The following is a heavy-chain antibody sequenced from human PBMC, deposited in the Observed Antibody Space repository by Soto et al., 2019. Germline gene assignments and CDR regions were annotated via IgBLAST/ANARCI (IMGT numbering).Heavy chain of an antibody. CDR1: GFTFSSYS. CDR2: ISSSSSTI. J-gene: IGHJ6*02. Sequence: VGSLRISCAASGFTFSSYSMNWVRQAPGKGLEWVSYISSSSSTIYYADSVKGRFTISRDNAKNSLYLQMNSLRDEDTAVYYCAREGFRLGELSPNYYYYGMDVWGQGTTVTVSS. D-gene: IGHD3-16*02. CDR3: AREGFRLGELSPNYYYYGMDV. V-gene: IGHV3-48*02.